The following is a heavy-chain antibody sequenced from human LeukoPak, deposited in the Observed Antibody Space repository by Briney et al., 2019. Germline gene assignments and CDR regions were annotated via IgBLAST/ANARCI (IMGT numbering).Heavy chain of an antibody. J-gene: IGHJ4*02. Sequence: SLRPSCAASGFTFDDYAMHWVRQAPGKGLEWVSGISWNSGSIGYADSVKGRFTISRDNAKNSLYLQMNSLRAEDTALYYCAKDTIAPGIAAAGTMDYWGQGTLVTVSS. V-gene: IGHV3-9*01. CDR3: AKDTIAPGIAAAGTMDY. CDR1: GFTFDDYA. D-gene: IGHD6-13*01. CDR2: ISWNSGSI.